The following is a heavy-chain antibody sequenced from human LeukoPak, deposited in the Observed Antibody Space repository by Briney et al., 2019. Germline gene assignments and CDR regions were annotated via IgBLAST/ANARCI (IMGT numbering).Heavy chain of an antibody. CDR3: ATGVLEVIAVAGTLRD. CDR1: GYTLTELS. CDR2: FDPEDGET. D-gene: IGHD6-19*01. J-gene: IGHJ4*02. Sequence: ASVKVSCKVSGYTLTELSMHWVRQAPGKGLEWMGGFDPEDGETTYAQKFQGRVTMTEDTSTDTAYMELSSLRSEDTAVYYCATGVLEVIAVAGTLRDWGQGTLVTVSS. V-gene: IGHV1-24*01.